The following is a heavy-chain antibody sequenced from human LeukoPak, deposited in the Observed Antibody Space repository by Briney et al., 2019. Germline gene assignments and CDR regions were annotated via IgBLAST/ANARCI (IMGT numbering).Heavy chain of an antibody. CDR1: GLTFSTYK. CDR2: ISTTGGSI. Sequence: GGSLRLSCAASGLTFSTYKMNWVRQAPGKGLEWLSSISTTGGSIYYADSIKGRFTISRDNANNSIYLHLNSLRAEDTAVYYCAGYDSGNFPVYSYMAVWGEGTTVTVSS. CDR3: AGYDSGNFPVYSYMAV. J-gene: IGHJ6*03. V-gene: IGHV3-21*01. D-gene: IGHD3-10*01.